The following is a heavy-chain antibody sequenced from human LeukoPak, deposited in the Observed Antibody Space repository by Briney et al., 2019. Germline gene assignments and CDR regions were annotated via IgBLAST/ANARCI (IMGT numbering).Heavy chain of an antibody. Sequence: PGGSLRLSCAASGFTVSSNYMSWVRQAPGKGLEWVSVIYSGGSTYYADSVKGRFTISRDNSKNTLYLQMNSLRADGTAVYYCARIYPRLAAAGNWGQGTLVTVSS. J-gene: IGHJ4*02. V-gene: IGHV3-66*01. CDR2: IYSGGST. CDR3: ARIYPRLAAAGN. CDR1: GFTVSSNY. D-gene: IGHD6-13*01.